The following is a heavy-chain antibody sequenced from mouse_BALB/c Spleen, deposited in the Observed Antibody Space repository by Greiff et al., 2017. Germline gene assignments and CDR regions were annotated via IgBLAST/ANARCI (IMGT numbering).Heavy chain of an antibody. D-gene: IGHD1-1*01. J-gene: IGHJ4*01. V-gene: IGHV5-17*02. CDR3: ARYDYYGRGAMDY. Sequence: EVQRVESGGGLVQPGGSRKLSCAASGFTFSSFGMHWVRQAPEKGLEWVAYISSGSSTIYYADTVKGRFTISRDNPKNTLFLQMTSLRSEDTAMYYCARYDYYGRGAMDYWGQGTSVTVSS. CDR1: GFTFSSFG. CDR2: ISSGSSTI.